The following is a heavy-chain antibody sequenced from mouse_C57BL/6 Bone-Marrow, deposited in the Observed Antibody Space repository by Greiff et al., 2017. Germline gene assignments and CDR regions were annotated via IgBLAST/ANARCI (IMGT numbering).Heavy chain of an antibody. CDR3: TRGNYYGSSY. J-gene: IGHJ3*01. D-gene: IGHD1-1*01. CDR2: IDPETGGT. CDR1: GYTFTDYE. V-gene: IGHV1-15*01. Sequence: VQLKQSGAELVRPGASVTLSCKASGYTFTDYEMHWVKQTPVHGLEWIGAIDPETGGTAYNQKFKGKAILTADKSSSTAYMELRSLTSEDSAVYYCTRGNYYGSSYWGQGTLVTVSA.